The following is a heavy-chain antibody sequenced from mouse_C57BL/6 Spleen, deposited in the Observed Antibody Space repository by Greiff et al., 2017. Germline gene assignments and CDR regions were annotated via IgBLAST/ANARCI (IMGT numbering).Heavy chain of an antibody. CDR2: IDPYDSYT. CDR3: ARSAGNYGYFDV. Sequence: QVQLQQSGAELVMPGASVKLSCKASGYTFTSYWMHWVKQRPGQGLAWIGEIDPYDSYTNYNQKFKGKSTLTVDKSSSPAYMQLSSLTSEDSAVYYCARSAGNYGYFDVWGTGTTVTVSS. CDR1: GYTFTSYW. J-gene: IGHJ1*03. D-gene: IGHD2-1*01. V-gene: IGHV1-69*01.